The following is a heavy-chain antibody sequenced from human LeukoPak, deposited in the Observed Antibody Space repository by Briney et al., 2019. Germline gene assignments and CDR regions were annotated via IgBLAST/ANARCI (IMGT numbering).Heavy chain of an antibody. J-gene: IGHJ4*02. V-gene: IGHV3-73*01. CDR2: IRSKANSYAT. Sequence: PGGSLRLSCAASGFTFSGSAMHWVRQASGKGLEWVGRIRSKANSYATAYAASVKGRFTISRDDSKNTAYLQMNSLKTEDTAVYYCTIPLSGAMVTDYWGQGTLVTVSS. D-gene: IGHD5-18*01. CDR1: GFTFSGSA. CDR3: TIPLSGAMVTDY.